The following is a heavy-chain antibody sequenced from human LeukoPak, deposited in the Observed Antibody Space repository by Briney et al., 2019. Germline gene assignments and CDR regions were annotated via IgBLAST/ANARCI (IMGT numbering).Heavy chain of an antibody. V-gene: IGHV4-59*12. CDR2: IYYSGST. J-gene: IGHJ4*02. CDR1: GGSISSYY. CDR3: AREHVLRYFDY. Sequence: TSETLSLTCTVSGGSISSYYWSWIRQPPGKGLEWIGYIYYSGSTNYNPSLKSRVTISVDTSKNQFSLKLSSVTAADTAVYYCAREHVLRYFDYWGQGTLVTVSS. D-gene: IGHD3-9*01.